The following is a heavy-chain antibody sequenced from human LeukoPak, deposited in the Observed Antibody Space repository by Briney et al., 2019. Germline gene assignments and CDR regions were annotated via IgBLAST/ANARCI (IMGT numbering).Heavy chain of an antibody. CDR1: GFTFSSYA. CDR3: ASGTNSGSYPFDY. D-gene: IGHD1-26*01. CDR2: ISSNGGST. Sequence: GGSLRLSCAAPGFTFSSYAMHWVRQAPGKGLEYVSAISSNGGSTYYANSVKGRFTISRDNSKNTLYLQMGSLRAEDMAVYYCASGTNSGSYPFDYWGQGTLVTVSS. J-gene: IGHJ4*02. V-gene: IGHV3-64*01.